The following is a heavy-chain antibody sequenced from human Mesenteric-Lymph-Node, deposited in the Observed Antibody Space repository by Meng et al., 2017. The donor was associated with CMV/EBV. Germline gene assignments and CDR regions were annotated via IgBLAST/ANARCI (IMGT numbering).Heavy chain of an antibody. V-gene: IGHV3-23*03. D-gene: IGHD5-24*01. Sequence: GGSLRLSCVASGFTLSNHGVSWVRQAPGKGLEWISVIYGGGPSTFYADSVKGRFTISRDDSENTVFLEMNSLRVDDTAVYYCAKGGDEGVWGQGTLVTVSS. CDR2: IYGGGPST. J-gene: IGHJ4*02. CDR3: AKGGDEGV. CDR1: GFTLSNHG.